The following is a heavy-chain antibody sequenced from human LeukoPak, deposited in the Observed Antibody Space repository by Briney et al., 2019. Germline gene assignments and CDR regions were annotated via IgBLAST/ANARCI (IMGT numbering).Heavy chain of an antibody. D-gene: IGHD6-19*01. CDR3: ARLLSSSGWYWFDP. J-gene: IGHJ5*02. V-gene: IGHV3-66*02. Sequence: LRGSLRLSSLASGFTVTSNYISWVRQAPGKGLEWVSVIYSGGSTYYAASVKGRFTISRDNSKNTLYLKMNSLRAEDTAVYYCARLLSSSGWYWFDPWGQGTLVTVSS. CDR2: IYSGGST. CDR1: GFTVTSNY.